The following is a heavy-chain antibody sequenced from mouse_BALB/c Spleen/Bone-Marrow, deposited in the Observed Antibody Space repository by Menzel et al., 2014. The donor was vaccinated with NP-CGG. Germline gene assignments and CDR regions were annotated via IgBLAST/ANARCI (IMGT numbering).Heavy chain of an antibody. D-gene: IGHD1-1*01. J-gene: IGHJ1*01. V-gene: IGHV1S81*02. CDR3: EISNYGYWYFDV. Sequence: QVQLQQSGAELVKPGASVKLSCKASGYSFTRYYMYWVKQRPGQGLEWIGEINPSNGGTNFNEKFKSKATLTVDKSSSTAYMQFSRLTSKDSAVYYSEISNYGYWYFDVWGAGTTVTVSS. CDR2: INPSNGGT. CDR1: GYSFTRYY.